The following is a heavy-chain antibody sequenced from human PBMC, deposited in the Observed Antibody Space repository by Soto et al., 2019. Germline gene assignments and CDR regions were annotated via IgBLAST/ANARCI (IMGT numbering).Heavy chain of an antibody. Sequence: SETLSLTCTVSGGSISSYYWSWIRQPPGKGLEWIGYIYYSGSTNYNPSLKSRVTISVDTSKNQFSLKLSSVTAADTAMYYCARALYYDSSGYPDYWGQGTLVTVSS. J-gene: IGHJ4*02. CDR1: GGSISSYY. V-gene: IGHV4-59*01. CDR3: ARALYYDSSGYPDY. D-gene: IGHD3-22*01. CDR2: IYYSGST.